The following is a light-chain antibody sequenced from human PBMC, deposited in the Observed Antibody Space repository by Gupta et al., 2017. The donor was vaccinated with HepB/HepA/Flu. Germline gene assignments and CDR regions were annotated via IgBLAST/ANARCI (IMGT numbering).Light chain of an antibody. CDR2: EVT. Sequence: QSALTHPPPVSGSPGQPIPISCTGTSNDVGGYNFVSWYQQHPGEVPKLIIYEVTKRPSGVSNRFSGSKSGNTASLTVSGLQAEDEADYYCCSYAGSGPVVFGGGTKVTVL. CDR1: SNDVGGYNF. J-gene: IGLJ3*02. CDR3: CSYAGSGPVV. V-gene: IGLV2-23*02.